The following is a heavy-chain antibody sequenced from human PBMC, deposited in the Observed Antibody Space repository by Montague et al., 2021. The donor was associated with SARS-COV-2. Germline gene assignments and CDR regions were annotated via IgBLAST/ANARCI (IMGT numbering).Heavy chain of an antibody. CDR3: AKDRQLVGDDAFDI. CDR2: ISISDGNT. CDR1: GFTFSSYA. V-gene: IGHV3-23*01. D-gene: IGHD6-13*01. J-gene: IGHJ3*02. Sequence: SLRLSCAASGFTFSSYAMSWVRQAPGKGLEWVSTISISDGNTYYADSWKGRFTISRDKSKNTLYLQMNSLRAEDTAVYYCAKDRQLVGDDAFDIWGQGTMVTVSS.